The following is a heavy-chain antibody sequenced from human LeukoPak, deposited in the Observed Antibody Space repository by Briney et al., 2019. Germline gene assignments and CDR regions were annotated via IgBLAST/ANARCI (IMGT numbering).Heavy chain of an antibody. CDR1: GYTFTSYG. V-gene: IGHV1-18*01. J-gene: IGHJ6*03. D-gene: IGHD3-22*01. CDR2: ISAYNGNT. CDR3: ASHYDSSGYYYNYYYYMDV. Sequence: ASVTVSCKASGYTFTSYGISWVRQAPGQGLEWMGWISAYNGNTNYAQKLQGRVTMTTDTSTSTAYMELSSLRSEDTAVYYCASHYDSSGYYYNYYYYMDVWGKGTTVTVSS.